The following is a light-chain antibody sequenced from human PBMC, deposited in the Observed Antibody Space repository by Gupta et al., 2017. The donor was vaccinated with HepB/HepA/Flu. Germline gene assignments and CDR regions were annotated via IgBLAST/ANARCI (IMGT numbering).Light chain of an antibody. CDR2: AAS. CDR1: QNINNY. CDR3: QQTYVTPRT. J-gene: IGKJ1*01. V-gene: IGKV1-39*01. Sequence: DIQMTQSPSSLSAAVGDRVTITCRASQNINNYLNWYHQKPGEVPKLLIYAASSLQSGVPSRFSGSGSGTDFTLTITDLQPEDFGSFFCQQTYVTPRTFGLGTKVEVK.